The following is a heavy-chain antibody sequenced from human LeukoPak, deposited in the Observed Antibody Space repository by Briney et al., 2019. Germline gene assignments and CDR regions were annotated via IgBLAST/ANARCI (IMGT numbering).Heavy chain of an antibody. D-gene: IGHD6-6*01. J-gene: IGHJ4*02. CDR3: AREGPRGYNSSSSGFDY. CDR2: IYHSGST. V-gene: IGHV4-30-2*01. CDR1: GGSISSGGYY. Sequence: SETLSLTCTVSGGSISSGGYYWSWIRQPPGKGLEWIGYIYHSGSTYYNPSLKSRVTISVDRSKNQFSLKLSSVTAADTAVYYCAREGPRGYNSSSSGFDYWGQGTLVTVSS.